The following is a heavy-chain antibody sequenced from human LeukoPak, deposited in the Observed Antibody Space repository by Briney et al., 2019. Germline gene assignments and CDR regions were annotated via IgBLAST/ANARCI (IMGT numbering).Heavy chain of an antibody. CDR3: ARGFIPSPGVDY. V-gene: IGHV4-39*07. CDR2: IYYSGST. CDR1: GGSISSSSYY. Sequence: SETLSLTCTVSGGSISSSSYYWGWIRQPPGKGLEWIGSIYYSGSTYYNPSLKSRVTISVDTSKNQFSLKLSSVTAADTAVYYCARGFIPSPGVDYWGQGTLVTVSS. J-gene: IGHJ4*02.